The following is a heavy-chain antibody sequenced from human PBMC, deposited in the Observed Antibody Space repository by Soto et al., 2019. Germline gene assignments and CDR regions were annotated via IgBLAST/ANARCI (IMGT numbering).Heavy chain of an antibody. CDR1: GGTFSTYS. Sequence: QVQLVQSGAEVKKPGSSVNVSCKVSGGTFSTYSIGWVRQAPGQGLEWIGRIIPILDVVDYAQKFQDRVTITADKSTITAYVGLSSLRSDDTAVYFCARGFAVVPAPDSGLNWFDPWGQGTLVTVSS. J-gene: IGHJ5*02. D-gene: IGHD2-2*01. CDR3: ARGFAVVPAPDSGLNWFDP. V-gene: IGHV1-69*02. CDR2: IIPILDVV.